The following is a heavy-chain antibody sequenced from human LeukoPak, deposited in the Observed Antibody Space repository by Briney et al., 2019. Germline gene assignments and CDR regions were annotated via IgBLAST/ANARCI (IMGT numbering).Heavy chain of an antibody. J-gene: IGHJ5*02. D-gene: IGHD6-13*01. V-gene: IGHV4-4*07. Sequence: PSETLSLTCTVSGDSISSYYWSWIRQPAGKGLEWIGRIYTSGSTNYNPSLKSRVTISIDTSKNQFSLRLSSVTAADTAVYYCARGSSSWYDWFDPWGQGTLVTVSS. CDR1: GDSISSYY. CDR3: ARGSSSWYDWFDP. CDR2: IYTSGST.